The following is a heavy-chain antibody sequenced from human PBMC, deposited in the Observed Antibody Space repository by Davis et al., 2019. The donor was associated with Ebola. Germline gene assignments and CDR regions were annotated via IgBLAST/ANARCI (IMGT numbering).Heavy chain of an antibody. J-gene: IGHJ6*02. D-gene: IGHD5/OR15-5a*01. CDR3: ARGVYGNYGMDV. CDR1: GGSISSGDYY. V-gene: IGHV4-39*07. Sequence: SETLSLTCTVSGGSISSGDYYWSWIRQPPGKGLEWIGEINHSGGTNYNPSLKSRVTISVDTSKNQFSLKLSSVTAADTAVYYCARGVYGNYGMDVWGQGTTVTVSS. CDR2: INHSGGT.